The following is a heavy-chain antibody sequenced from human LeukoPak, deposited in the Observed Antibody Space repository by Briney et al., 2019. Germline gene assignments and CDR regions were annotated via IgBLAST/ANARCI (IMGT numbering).Heavy chain of an antibody. J-gene: IGHJ4*02. CDR2: IYYSGST. V-gene: IGHV4-31*03. CDR3: ARARIAVAGTDFDY. Sequence: PSETLSLTCTVSGGSISSGGYYWSWIRQHPGKGLAWIGYIYYSGSTYYNPSLKSRVTISVDTSKNQFSLKLSSVTAADTAVYYCARARIAVAGTDFDYWGQGTLVTVSS. D-gene: IGHD6-19*01. CDR1: GGSISSGGYY.